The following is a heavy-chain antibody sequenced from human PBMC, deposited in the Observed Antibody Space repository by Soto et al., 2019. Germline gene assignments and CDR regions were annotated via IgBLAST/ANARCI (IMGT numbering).Heavy chain of an antibody. J-gene: IGHJ4*02. V-gene: IGHV1-69*01. CDR1: GGTFSTST. CDR3: ARDGTLYDSSGYYYLY. D-gene: IGHD3-22*01. CDR2: ITPIFGTA. Sequence: QVQLVQSGAEVKKAGSSVKVSCKASGGTFSTSTISWVRQAPGQGLEWMGGITPIFGTASFAQKFQGRVTITADESTSTADMELSSLRSEDTAMYYCARDGTLYDSSGYYYLYWGQGTLVTVSS.